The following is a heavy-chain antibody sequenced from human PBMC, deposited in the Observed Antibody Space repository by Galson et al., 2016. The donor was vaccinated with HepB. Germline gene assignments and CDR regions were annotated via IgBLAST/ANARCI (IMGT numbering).Heavy chain of an antibody. V-gene: IGHV4-39*01. CDR1: GGSISGSSYY. CDR2: IYSSEST. D-gene: IGHD6-6*01. CDR3: VSLPPPSLAARPKPRSDGMDV. J-gene: IGHJ6*04. Sequence: ETLSLTCSVSGGSISGSSYYWGWIRQPPGKGLEWIGHIYSSESTYYNPSTKSRSTISVDTTKIQFSLTLTSVTAADAAVYHCVSLPPPSLAARPKPRSDGMDVWGKGTTVIVSS.